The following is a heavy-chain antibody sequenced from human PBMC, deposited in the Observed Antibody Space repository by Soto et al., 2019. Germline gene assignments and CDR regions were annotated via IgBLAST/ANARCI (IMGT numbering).Heavy chain of an antibody. J-gene: IGHJ4*02. CDR2: ISAYNGNT. Sequence: ASVKVSCKASGYSFTSYGISWVRQAPGQGLEWMGWISAYNGNTNYAQKLQGRVTMTTDTSTSTAYMELRSLRSDDTAVYYCARGYYDSSGYYYLPLLDYWGQGTLVTVSS. CDR3: ARGYYDSSGYYYLPLLDY. CDR1: GYSFTSYG. D-gene: IGHD3-22*01. V-gene: IGHV1-18*01.